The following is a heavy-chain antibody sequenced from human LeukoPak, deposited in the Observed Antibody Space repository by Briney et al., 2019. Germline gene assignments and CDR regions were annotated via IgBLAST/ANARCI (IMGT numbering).Heavy chain of an antibody. D-gene: IGHD6-19*01. V-gene: IGHV3-48*03. CDR3: ARDRIAVAGTFEY. CDR2: ISSSGSTI. Sequence: GGSLRLSCAASGFTFSSYEMNWVRQAPGKGLEWVSYISSSGSTIYYADSVKGRFTISRDNAKTSLYLQMNSLRAEDTAVYYCARDRIAVAGTFEYWGQGTLVTVSS. J-gene: IGHJ4*02. CDR1: GFTFSSYE.